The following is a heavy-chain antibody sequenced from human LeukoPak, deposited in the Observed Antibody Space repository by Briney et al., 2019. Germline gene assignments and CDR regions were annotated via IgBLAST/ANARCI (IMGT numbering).Heavy chain of an antibody. D-gene: IGHD3-16*02. V-gene: IGHV3-30*18. CDR1: GFTFSSRG. CDR2: ISYDGIHK. Sequence: GGSLRLSCAASGFTFSSRGMQWVRQAPGKGLEWVAVISYDGIHKYYADSVKGRFTISRDNSKNTLYLQMNSLRAEDTAVYYCAKAFRGVVVPDFDYWGQGTLVTVSS. CDR3: AKAFRGVVVPDFDY. J-gene: IGHJ4*02.